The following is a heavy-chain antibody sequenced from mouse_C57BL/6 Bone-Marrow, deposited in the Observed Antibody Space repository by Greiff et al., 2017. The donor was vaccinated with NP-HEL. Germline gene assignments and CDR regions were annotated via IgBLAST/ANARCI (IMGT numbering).Heavy chain of an antibody. CDR1: GFTFSDFY. CDR3: ARGYGNYGFAY. Sequence: EVKLMESGGGLVQSGRSLRLSCATSGFTFSDFYMEWVRQAPGKGLEWIAASRNKANDYTTEYSASVKGRFIVSRDTSQSILYLQMNALRAEDTAIYYCARGYGNYGFAYWGQGTLVTVSA. CDR2: SRNKANDYTT. D-gene: IGHD2-10*02. V-gene: IGHV7-1*01. J-gene: IGHJ3*01.